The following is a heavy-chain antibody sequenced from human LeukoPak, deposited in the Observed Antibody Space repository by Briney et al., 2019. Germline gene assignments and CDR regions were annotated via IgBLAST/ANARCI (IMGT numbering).Heavy chain of an antibody. V-gene: IGHV4-39*01. CDR3: ARGRPYYYDSSGPKDY. Sequence: SETLSLTCTVSGDSISSNTYYWAWIRQPPGKGLEWIGSIYYSGSTYYNPSLKTRVTISVDTSKNQFSLKLRFVTAADTAVYYCARGRPYYYDSSGPKDYWGQGTLVTVSS. CDR1: GDSISSNTYY. CDR2: IYYSGST. J-gene: IGHJ4*02. D-gene: IGHD3-22*01.